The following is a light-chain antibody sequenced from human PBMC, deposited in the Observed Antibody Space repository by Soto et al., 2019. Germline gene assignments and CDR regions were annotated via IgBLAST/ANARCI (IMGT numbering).Light chain of an antibody. V-gene: IGLV2-14*01. J-gene: IGLJ2*01. CDR1: SSDVGGYNY. Sequence: QSVLTQPASVSGSPGQSITISCTGTSSDVGGYNYVSWYQQHPGKAPKLMIYDVSNRPSGVSNRFSGSKSGNTAFLTISGLQAEDEADYYCSSYTSSSTLDVVFGGGTQLTVL. CDR3: SSYTSSSTLDVV. CDR2: DVS.